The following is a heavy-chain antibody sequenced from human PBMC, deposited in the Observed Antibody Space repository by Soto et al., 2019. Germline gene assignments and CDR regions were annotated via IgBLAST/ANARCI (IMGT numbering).Heavy chain of an antibody. CDR1: GGTFSSYA. CDR2: IIPIFGTA. Sequence: ASVKVSCKASGGTFSSYAISWVRQAPGQGLEWMGGIIPIFGTANYAQKFQGRVTITADGSTSTAYMELSSLRSEDTAVYYCARVGNGITGTTTLKYYYYYYGMDVWGQGTTVTVSS. V-gene: IGHV1-69*13. CDR3: ARVGNGITGTTTLKYYYYYYGMDV. J-gene: IGHJ6*02. D-gene: IGHD1-7*01.